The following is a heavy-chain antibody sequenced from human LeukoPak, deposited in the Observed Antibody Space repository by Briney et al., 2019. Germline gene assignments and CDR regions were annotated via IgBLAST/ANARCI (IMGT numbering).Heavy chain of an antibody. J-gene: IGHJ5*02. CDR2: TYYRSKWYN. CDR1: GDGASSNSAA. Sequence: SQTLSLTCAISGDGASSNSAAWKSIRQSPSRGLEWLGRTYYRSKWYNDYAVSVKSRITINPDTSKNQFSLQLNSVTPEDTAVYYCARDRAAAGTWWFDPWGQGTLVTVSS. D-gene: IGHD6-13*01. V-gene: IGHV6-1*01. CDR3: ARDRAAAGTWWFDP.